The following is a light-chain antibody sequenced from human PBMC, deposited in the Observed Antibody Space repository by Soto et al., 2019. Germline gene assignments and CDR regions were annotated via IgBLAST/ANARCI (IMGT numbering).Light chain of an antibody. CDR1: QSVSSY. Sequence: EIVLTQSPATLSLSPGERATLSCRASQSVSSYVAWYQQKPGQAPRLLSSDASNRATGIPGRFSVSGSGTDCTLTISSLEPEDVAVYYCQQRSNWPRTFGQGTKVDIK. V-gene: IGKV3-11*01. CDR2: DAS. J-gene: IGKJ1*01. CDR3: QQRSNWPRT.